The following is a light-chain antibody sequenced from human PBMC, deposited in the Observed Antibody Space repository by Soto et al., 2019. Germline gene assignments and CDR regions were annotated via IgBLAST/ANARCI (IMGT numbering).Light chain of an antibody. CDR3: QQYYSNALT. J-gene: IGKJ4*01. CDR1: QSVLYSSNNKNY. CDR2: WAS. V-gene: IGKV4-1*01. Sequence: DIVMTQSPDSLAVSLGERATINCKSSQSVLYSSNNKNYLAWYQQKPGQPPKLLIYWASTRESGVPDRFSGSGSGTDFPLTISSLQAEYVAVYYCQQYYSNALTFGGGTKVEIK.